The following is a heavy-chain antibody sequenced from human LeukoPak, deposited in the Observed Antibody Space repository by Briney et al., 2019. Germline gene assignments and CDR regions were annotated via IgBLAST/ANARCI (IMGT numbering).Heavy chain of an antibody. CDR2: ISSSGSTI. CDR1: GFTFSDYY. CDR3: AKDSPARGPFDI. Sequence: GGSLRLSCAASGFTFSDYYMSWIRQAPGKGLEWVSYISSSGSTIYYADSVKGRFTISKDNAKNTLYLQMNSLRAEDTAVYYCAKDSPARGPFDIWGQGTMVTVSS. D-gene: IGHD6-25*01. J-gene: IGHJ3*02. V-gene: IGHV3-11*01.